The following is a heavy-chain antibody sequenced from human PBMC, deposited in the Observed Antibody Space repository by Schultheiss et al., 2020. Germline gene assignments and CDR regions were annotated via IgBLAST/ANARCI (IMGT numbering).Heavy chain of an antibody. Sequence: ASVKVSCKASGYTFTGYYMHWVRQALGQGLEWMGRINPNSGGTNYAQKFQGRVTMTRDTSISTAYMELSRLRSDDTAVYYCASTWGRRSPTPIHYWGQGTRVTGYS. D-gene: IGHD1-26*01. J-gene: IGHJ4*02. CDR1: GYTFTGYY. V-gene: IGHV1-2*06. CDR3: ASTWGRRSPTPIHY. CDR2: INPNSGGT.